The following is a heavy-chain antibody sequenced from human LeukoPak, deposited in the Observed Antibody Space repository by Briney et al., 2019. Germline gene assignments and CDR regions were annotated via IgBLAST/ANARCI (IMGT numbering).Heavy chain of an antibody. CDR3: ARTNLACSSTSCYFGY. Sequence: GASLKISCKGFGYSFTSYWIGWVRQIPGKGLEWMGIIYPGDSDTRYSPSFQGQVTISADKSISTAYLQWSSLKASDTAMYYCARTNLACSSTSCYFGYWGQGTLVTVSS. J-gene: IGHJ4*02. CDR1: GYSFTSYW. D-gene: IGHD2-2*01. CDR2: IYPGDSDT. V-gene: IGHV5-51*01.